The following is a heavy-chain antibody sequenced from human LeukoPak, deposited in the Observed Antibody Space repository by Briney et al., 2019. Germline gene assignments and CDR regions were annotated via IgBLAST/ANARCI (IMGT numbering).Heavy chain of an antibody. CDR2: ISYDGTKT. J-gene: IGHJ5*02. D-gene: IGHD6-19*01. V-gene: IGHV3-30*04. CDR1: GFTFSGYS. CDR3: ARDLTYSGGWGNWFDP. Sequence: GGSLRLSCAASGFTFSGYSLHWVRQAPGKGLEWVAVISYDGTKTYYADSVKGRFTISRDNSNNTMYLQMNSLRADDTALYYCARDLTYSGGWGNWFDPWGQGTLVTVSS.